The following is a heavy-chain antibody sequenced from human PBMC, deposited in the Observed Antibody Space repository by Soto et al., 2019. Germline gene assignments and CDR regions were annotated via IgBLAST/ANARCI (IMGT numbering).Heavy chain of an antibody. CDR1: GSTFPRND. CDR2: ISAYNGNT. D-gene: IGHD6-13*01. J-gene: IGHJ5*02. V-gene: IGHV1-18*01. CDR3: PRLVRPSTWYSFFDR. Sequence: DLVRISCTVSGSTFPRNDNSFDRNDPYKLHEWMGWISAYNGNTNYAQKLQGRVTMTTDTSTSTAYRELRSLRSDDTAVDSCPRLVRPSTWYSFFDRSRKRTLIIVSS.